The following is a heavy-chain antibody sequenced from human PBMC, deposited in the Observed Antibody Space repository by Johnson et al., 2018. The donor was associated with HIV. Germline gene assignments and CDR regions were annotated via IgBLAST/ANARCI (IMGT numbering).Heavy chain of an antibody. CDR3: TKDIGSWDGFDI. CDR1: GFTFSNAW. CDR2: ISWNSGSI. Sequence: VQLVESGGGLVQPGGSLRLSCAASGFTFSNAWMSWVRQRQAPGKGLEWVSGISWNSGSIGYADSVKGRFIMSRDNAKNSLYLQMNSLRAEDTAFYHCTKDIGSWDGFDIWGQGTMVTVSS. D-gene: IGHD6-13*01. J-gene: IGHJ3*02. V-gene: IGHV3-9*01.